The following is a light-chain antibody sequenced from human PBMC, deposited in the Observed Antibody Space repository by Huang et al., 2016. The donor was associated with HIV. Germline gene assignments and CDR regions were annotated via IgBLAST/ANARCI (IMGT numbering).Light chain of an antibody. CDR2: TAS. CDR3: QKYDSVPRT. V-gene: IGKV1-27*01. CDR1: QDINNY. Sequence: DIQMTQYPSSLSASVGDRVTITCRASQDINNYLACYQQKAGQVPKILIYTASSLQSGVPSRFSGSGSGTDFTLSITSLQPEDVAIYYCQKYDSVPRTFGQGTKVDIK. J-gene: IGKJ1*01.